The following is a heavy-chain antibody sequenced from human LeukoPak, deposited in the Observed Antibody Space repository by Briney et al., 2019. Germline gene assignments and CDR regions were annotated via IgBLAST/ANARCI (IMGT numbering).Heavy chain of an antibody. CDR2: INHSGTT. Sequence: SETLSLTCAVYGGSFSGYYWSWIRQPPGKGLEWIGEINHSGTTNYNPSLKSRVSISVDTSKNQFSLKLSSVTAADTAVYYCARDIPYSMDWFDPWGQGTLVTVSS. CDR3: ARDIPYSMDWFDP. V-gene: IGHV4-34*01. D-gene: IGHD4-11*01. CDR1: GGSFSGYY. J-gene: IGHJ5*02.